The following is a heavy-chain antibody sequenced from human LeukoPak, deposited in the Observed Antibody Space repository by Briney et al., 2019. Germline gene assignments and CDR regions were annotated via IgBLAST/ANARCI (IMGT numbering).Heavy chain of an antibody. Sequence: SVKVSCKASGGTFSSYAISWVRQAPGQGLEWMGRIIPIFGIANYAQKFQGRVTITADKSASTAYMELSSLRSEDTAVYYCARIPDTGYYYGMDVWGQGTTVTVSS. D-gene: IGHD5-18*01. CDR3: ARIPDTGYYYGMDV. CDR1: GGTFSSYA. J-gene: IGHJ6*02. V-gene: IGHV1-69*04. CDR2: IIPIFGIA.